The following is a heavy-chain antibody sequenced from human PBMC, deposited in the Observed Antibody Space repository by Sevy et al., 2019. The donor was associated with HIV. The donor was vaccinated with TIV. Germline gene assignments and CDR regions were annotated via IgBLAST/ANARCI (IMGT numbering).Heavy chain of an antibody. J-gene: IGHJ3*02. V-gene: IGHV5-51*01. Sequence: GESLKISCKGSGYSFTSYWIGWVRQMPGKGLEWMGIIYPGDCDTRYSPSFQGQVTISADKSISTAYLQWSSLKASDTAMYYCATWRSCSSTSCYRDDAFDILGQGTMVTVSS. CDR3: ATWRSCSSTSCYRDDAFDI. CDR1: GYSFTSYW. D-gene: IGHD2-2*02. CDR2: IYPGDCDT.